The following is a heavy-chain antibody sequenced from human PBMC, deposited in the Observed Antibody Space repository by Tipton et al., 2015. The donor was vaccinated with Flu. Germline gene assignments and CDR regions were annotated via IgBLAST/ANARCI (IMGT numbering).Heavy chain of an antibody. CDR1: GGSMSSYY. V-gene: IGHV4-59*08. Sequence: LRLSCTVSGGSMSSYYWSWIRQSPGKGLEWIGNIYYSGSPNYDPSLKSRVTISVDMSKNQFSLKLTSVTAADTAVYYCARRDYSNYVSEPKNWFHPWGQGTLVTVSS. CDR2: IYYSGSP. D-gene: IGHD4-11*01. J-gene: IGHJ5*02. CDR3: ARRDYSNYVSEPKNWFHP.